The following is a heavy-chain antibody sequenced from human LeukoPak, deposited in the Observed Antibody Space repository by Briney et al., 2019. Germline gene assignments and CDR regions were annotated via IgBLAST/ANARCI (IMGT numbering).Heavy chain of an antibody. CDR3: AAAPSIAARPDLMNYFDY. CDR1: GFTFTSSA. J-gene: IGHJ4*02. CDR2: IVVGSGNT. Sequence: ASVKVSCKASGFTFTSSAMQWVRQARGQRLEWIGWIVVGSGNTNYAQKLQERVTITRDMSTSTAYMELSSLRSEDTAVYYCAAAPSIAARPDLMNYFDYWGQGTLVTVS. V-gene: IGHV1-58*02. D-gene: IGHD6-6*01.